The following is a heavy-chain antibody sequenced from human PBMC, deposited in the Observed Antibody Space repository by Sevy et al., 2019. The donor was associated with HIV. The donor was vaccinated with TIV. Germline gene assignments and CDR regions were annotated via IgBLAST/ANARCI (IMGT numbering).Heavy chain of an antibody. CDR3: ARIGYSSSAFDY. J-gene: IGHJ4*02. CDR1: GFTFSNYW. V-gene: IGHV3-7*01. Sequence: GGSLRLSCAASGFTFSNYWMSWVHQAPGKGLEWVANIRQDGSVKYYVDSVKGRFTVSRDNAKTSVYLHMNRLRVEDTALYYCARIGYSSSAFDYWGQGTLVTVSS. CDR2: IRQDGSVK. D-gene: IGHD6-6*01.